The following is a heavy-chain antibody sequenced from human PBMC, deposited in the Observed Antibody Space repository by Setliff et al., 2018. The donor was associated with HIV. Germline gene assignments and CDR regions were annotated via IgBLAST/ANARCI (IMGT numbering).Heavy chain of an antibody. D-gene: IGHD3-22*01. CDR1: GDSMSRHY. V-gene: IGHV4-59*08. CDR3: ARAGDYYDSGGYLTRGPAALDL. J-gene: IGHJ3*01. Sequence: SETLSLTCTVSGDSMSRHYWSWIRQPPGKGLEFIGNIYSNGNTKYNPSLKSRVIMSVDMSNHQVSLRLSSVTAADTAVYCCARAGDYYDSGGYLTRGPAALDLWGQGTLVTVSS. CDR2: IYSNGNT.